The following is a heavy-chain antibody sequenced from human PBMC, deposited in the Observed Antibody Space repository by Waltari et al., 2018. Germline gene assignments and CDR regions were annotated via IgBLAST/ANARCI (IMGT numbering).Heavy chain of an antibody. CDR2: ITCSGNTI. D-gene: IGHD3-22*01. CDR3: ARASTYYDMSY. CDR1: GFTFINYP. Sequence: EVQLVESGEGLVQPGGSLRLSCAASGFTFINYPMGWVRQAPGEGLVWVSLITCSGNTIRYADSLRGRFTISRDNAKNSLYLQMNSLRADDTAVYYCARASTYYDMSYWGQGTLVTVSA. V-gene: IGHV3-48*04. J-gene: IGHJ4*02.